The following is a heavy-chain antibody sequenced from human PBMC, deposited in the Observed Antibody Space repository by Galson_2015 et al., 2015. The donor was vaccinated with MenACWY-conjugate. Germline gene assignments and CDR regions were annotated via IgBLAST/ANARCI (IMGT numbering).Heavy chain of an antibody. V-gene: IGHV4-59*08. CDR2: IRDTGSL. Sequence: SETLSLTCTVSGASISSHHWSWFRQPPGKGLEWIAYIRDTGSLKDNPSLKSRVTMSADKSSNQFSLRLISVTAADTAVYYCARLPTWGSSFGHFDYWGQGILVAVSS. D-gene: IGHD7-27*01. CDR1: GASISSHH. J-gene: IGHJ4*02. CDR3: ARLPTWGSSFGHFDY.